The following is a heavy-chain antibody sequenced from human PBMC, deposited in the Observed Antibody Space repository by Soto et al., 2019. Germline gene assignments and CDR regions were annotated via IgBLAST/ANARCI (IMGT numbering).Heavy chain of an antibody. V-gene: IGHV1-18*01. CDR1: GYTFTSYG. CDR2: ISAYNGNT. J-gene: IGHJ4*02. D-gene: IGHD2-15*01. Sequence: QVQLVQSGAEVKKPGASVKVSCKASGYTFTSYGISWVRQAPGQGLEWMGWISAYNGNTNYAQKLQGRGTMTTDTSTSTAYMERRSLRSDDTAVYYCASSLGYCSGGSCYSFPYWGQGTLVTVSS. CDR3: ASSLGYCSGGSCYSFPY.